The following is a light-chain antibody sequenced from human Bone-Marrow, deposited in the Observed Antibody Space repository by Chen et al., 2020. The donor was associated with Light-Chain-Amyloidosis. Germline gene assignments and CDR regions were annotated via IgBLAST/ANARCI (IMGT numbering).Light chain of an antibody. CDR2: EVT. CDR3: SSYTITNTLV. CDR1: SSDVGGDNH. J-gene: IGLJ1*01. V-gene: IGLV2-14*01. Sequence: QSAVTQPASVSGSPGQSITISCTGTSSDVGGDNHVSWYQQHPDKAPKLMIYEVTNRPSWVPDRFSGSKSDNTASLTISGLQTEDEAYYFCSSYTITNTLVFGSGTRVTVL.